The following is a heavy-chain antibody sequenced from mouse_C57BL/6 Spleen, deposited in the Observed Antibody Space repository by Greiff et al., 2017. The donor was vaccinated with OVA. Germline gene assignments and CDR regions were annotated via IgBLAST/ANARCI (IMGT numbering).Heavy chain of an antibody. Sequence: EVKLVESGGGLVKPGGSLKLSCAASGFTFSDYGMHWVRQAPEKGLEWVAYISSGSSTIYYADTVKGRVTISRDNAKNTLFLQMTSLRSEDTAMYYCARSPSYDLYAMDYWGQGTSVTVSS. D-gene: IGHD2-3*01. CDR2: ISSGSSTI. J-gene: IGHJ4*01. CDR1: GFTFSDYG. CDR3: ARSPSYDLYAMDY. V-gene: IGHV5-17*01.